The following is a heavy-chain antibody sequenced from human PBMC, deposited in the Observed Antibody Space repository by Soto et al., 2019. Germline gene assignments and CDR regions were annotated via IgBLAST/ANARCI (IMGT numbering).Heavy chain of an antibody. D-gene: IGHD1-26*01. V-gene: IGHV4-4*07. Sequence: PSETLSLTCTVSGGSINSYYWSWIRQPAGKGLEWIGRIYSSGSTNYNPSLKSRVTMSVDTSRNQISLKVTSVTAADTAVYYCARDSRLGSFPNDYWGQGTLVTVS. J-gene: IGHJ4*02. CDR3: ARDSRLGSFPNDY. CDR2: IYSSGST. CDR1: GGSINSYY.